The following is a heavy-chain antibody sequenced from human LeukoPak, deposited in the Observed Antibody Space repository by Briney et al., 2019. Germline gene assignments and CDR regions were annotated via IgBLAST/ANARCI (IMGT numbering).Heavy chain of an antibody. V-gene: IGHV3-15*01. CDR3: TTAPGIAAPGHPPPAYFDY. J-gene: IGHJ4*02. CDR1: GFTFSNAW. Sequence: PGGSLRLSCAASGFTFSNAWMSWVRQAPGKGLEWVGRIKSKTDGGTTDYAAPVKGRFTISRDDSKNTLYLQVNSLKTEDTAVYYCTTAPGIAAPGHPPPAYFDYWGQGTLVTVSS. CDR2: IKSKTDGGTT. D-gene: IGHD6-13*01.